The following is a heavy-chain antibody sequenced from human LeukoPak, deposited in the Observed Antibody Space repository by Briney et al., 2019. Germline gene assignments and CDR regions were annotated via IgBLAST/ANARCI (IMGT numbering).Heavy chain of an antibody. CDR1: GGSISSSSW. J-gene: IGHJ4*02. CDR2: TYHSGST. D-gene: IGHD3-10*01. CDR3: ARSGSGTYYPDY. V-gene: IGHV4-4*02. Sequence: SGTLSLTCAVSGGSISSSSWWIWVRQPPGKGLEWIGETYHSGSTSYSPSLKSRVIISVDKSKNQFSLKLSSVTAADTAVYYCARSGSGTYYPDYWGQGTLVTVSS.